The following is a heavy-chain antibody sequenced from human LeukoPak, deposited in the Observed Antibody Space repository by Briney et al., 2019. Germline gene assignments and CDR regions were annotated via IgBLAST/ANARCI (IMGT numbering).Heavy chain of an antibody. D-gene: IGHD2-2*01. V-gene: IGHV4-31*03. J-gene: IGHJ4*02. CDR2: IYYSGST. CDR1: GGSISSGGYY. CDR3: ARGGDIVVVPAAPYFDY. Sequence: SQTLSLTCTVSGGSISSGGYYWNWIRQHPGKGLEWIGYIYYSGSTYYNPSLKSRVTISVDTSKNQFSLKLSSVTAADTAVYYCARGGDIVVVPAAPYFDYWGQGTLVTVSS.